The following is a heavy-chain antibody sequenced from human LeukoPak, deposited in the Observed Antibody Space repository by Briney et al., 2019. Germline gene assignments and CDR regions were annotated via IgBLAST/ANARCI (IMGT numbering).Heavy chain of an antibody. CDR1: VGSFSGYY. V-gene: IGHV4-34*01. CDR3: ASRIVDTLNWFDP. J-gene: IGHJ5*02. D-gene: IGHD5-18*01. CDR2: INHSGST. Sequence: SETLSLSCALYVGSFSGYYWCWIRQPPGKALEWIGEINHSGSTNYNPSLKSRVTISVDTSKNQFSLKLSSVTAADTAVYYCASRIVDTLNWFDPWGQGTLVTVSS.